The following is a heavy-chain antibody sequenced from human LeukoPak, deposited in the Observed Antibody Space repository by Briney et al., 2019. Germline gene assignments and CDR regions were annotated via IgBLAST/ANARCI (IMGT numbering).Heavy chain of an antibody. CDR1: GFTFSSYW. D-gene: IGHD3-22*01. V-gene: IGHV3-7*01. J-gene: IGHJ4*02. Sequence: GGSLRLSCAASGFTFSSYWMSWVRQAPGRGLEWVANIKKDGSEKYYVDSVKGRFTISRDSAKNSLYLQMNSLRVEDTAVYYCARGNYYDSDVYYYKLDYWGQGTLVTVSS. CDR2: IKKDGSEK. CDR3: ARGNYYDSDVYYYKLDY.